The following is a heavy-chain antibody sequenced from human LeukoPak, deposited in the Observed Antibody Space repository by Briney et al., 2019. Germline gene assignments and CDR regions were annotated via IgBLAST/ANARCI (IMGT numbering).Heavy chain of an antibody. CDR1: GFTFSTYA. Sequence: PGGSLKLSCAASGFTFSTYAMHWVRQAPGKGLEWVAVISYDGSNKSYADSVKGRFTISRDNSKNTLYLQMNSLRAEDTAVYYCAKSSYYDSSGFYREYYFDYWGQGTLVTVSS. CDR3: AKSSYYDSSGFYREYYFDY. CDR2: ISYDGSNK. D-gene: IGHD3-22*01. J-gene: IGHJ4*02. V-gene: IGHV3-30*04.